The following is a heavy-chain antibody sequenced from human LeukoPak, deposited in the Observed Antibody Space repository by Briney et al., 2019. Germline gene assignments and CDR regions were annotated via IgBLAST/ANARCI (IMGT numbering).Heavy chain of an antibody. Sequence: GASVKVSCKASGGTFSSYAISWVRQAPGQGLEWMGGIIPIFGTANYAQKFQGRVTITADESTSTAYMELSSLRSEDTAVYYCARNIDSLSLYYYYGMDVWGQGTTVTVSS. D-gene: IGHD2/OR15-2a*01. V-gene: IGHV1-69*13. CDR3: ARNIDSLSLYYYYGMDV. J-gene: IGHJ6*02. CDR2: IIPIFGTA. CDR1: GGTFSSYA.